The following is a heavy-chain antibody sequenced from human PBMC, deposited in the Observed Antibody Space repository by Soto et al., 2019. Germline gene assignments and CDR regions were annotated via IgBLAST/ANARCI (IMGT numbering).Heavy chain of an antibody. CDR2: ISPYTGNT. CDR3: VMVDNYVTPTPQDV. V-gene: IGHV1-18*01. Sequence: QVQLVQSGDEVKKPGASVKVSCKASGYIFVNYGIAWVRQAPGLGLEWMGWISPYTGNTHSATKIQGRLTMTTDTSTSTAYRDLGSLTSDDTAVYYCVMVDNYVTPTPQDVWGQGTTVTVSS. J-gene: IGHJ6*02. D-gene: IGHD3-16*01. CDR1: GYIFVNYG.